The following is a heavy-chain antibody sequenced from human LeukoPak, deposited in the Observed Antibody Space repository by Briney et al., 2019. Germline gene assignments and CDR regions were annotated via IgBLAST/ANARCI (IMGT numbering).Heavy chain of an antibody. CDR1: GFTFSSYA. Sequence: TGGSPRLSCAASGFTFSSYAMSWVRQAPGKGLEWVSAISGSGGSTYYADSVKGRFTISRDNSKNTLYLQMNSLRAEDTAVYDCAKGSEYDSSGYSPYFDYWGQGTLVTVSS. J-gene: IGHJ4*02. D-gene: IGHD3-22*01. V-gene: IGHV3-23*01. CDR3: AKGSEYDSSGYSPYFDY. CDR2: ISGSGGST.